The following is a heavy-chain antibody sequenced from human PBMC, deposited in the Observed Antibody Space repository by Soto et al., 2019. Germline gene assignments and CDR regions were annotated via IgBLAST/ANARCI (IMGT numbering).Heavy chain of an antibody. D-gene: IGHD2-21*02. CDR3: AKNGGGDWEDAFDI. V-gene: IGHV3-30*18. J-gene: IGHJ3*02. CDR2: ISYDGSNK. CDR1: GFTFSSYA. Sequence: HPGGSLRLSFAASGFTFSSYAMHWVLQAPGKGLEWVAVISYDGSNKYYADSVKGRFTISRDNSKNTLYLQMNSLRAEDTAVYYCAKNGGGDWEDAFDIWGQGTMVTVSS.